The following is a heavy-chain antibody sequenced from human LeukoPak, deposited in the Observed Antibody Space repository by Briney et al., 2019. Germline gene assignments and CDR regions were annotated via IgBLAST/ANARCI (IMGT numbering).Heavy chain of an antibody. J-gene: IGHJ4*02. D-gene: IGHD1-26*01. V-gene: IGHV4-4*07. CDR2: IYTSGST. Sequence: RSSETLSLTCTVSGGSISSYYWSWIRQPAGKGLEWIGRIYTSGSTNYNPSLKSRVTMSVDTSKNQFSLKLSSATAADTAVYYCARGRKLVGATYFDYWGQGTLVTVSS. CDR1: GGSISSYY. CDR3: ARGRKLVGATYFDY.